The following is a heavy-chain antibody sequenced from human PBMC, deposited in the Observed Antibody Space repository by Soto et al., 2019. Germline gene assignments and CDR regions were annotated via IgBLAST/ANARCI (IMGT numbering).Heavy chain of an antibody. CDR2: ISSSGSTI. Sequence: AGGSLRLSCAASGFTFSSYEMNWVRQAPGKGLEWVSYISSSGSTIYYADSVKGRFTISRDNAKNSLYLQMNSLRAEDTAVYYCARAGWGYYYYGMDVWGQGTTVTVSS. D-gene: IGHD3-16*01. CDR1: GFTFSSYE. CDR3: ARAGWGYYYYGMDV. V-gene: IGHV3-48*03. J-gene: IGHJ6*02.